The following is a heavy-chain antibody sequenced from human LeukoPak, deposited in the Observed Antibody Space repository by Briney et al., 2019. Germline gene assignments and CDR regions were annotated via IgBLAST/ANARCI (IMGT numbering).Heavy chain of an antibody. J-gene: IGHJ6*02. CDR2: IYYSGST. CDR1: GGSISSYY. CDR3: ARGGVAARPNSRYYYGMDV. Sequence: SETLSLTCTVSGGSISSYYWSWIRQPPGKGLEWIGYIYYSGSTNYNPSLKSRVTISVDTSKNQFSLKPSSVTAADTAVYYCARGGVAARPNSRYYYGMDVWGQGTTVTVSS. D-gene: IGHD6-6*01. V-gene: IGHV4-59*12.